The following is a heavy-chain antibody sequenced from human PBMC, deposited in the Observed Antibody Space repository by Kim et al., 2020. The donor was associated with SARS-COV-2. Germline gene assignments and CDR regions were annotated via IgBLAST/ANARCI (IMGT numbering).Heavy chain of an antibody. J-gene: IGHJ3*02. CDR2: ISSSSSYT. CDR3: ARVRDEYGDYPNDAFDI. CDR1: GFTFSDYY. Sequence: GGSLRLSCAASGFTFSDYYMSWIRQAPGKGLEWVSYISSSSSYTNYADSVKGRFTISRDNAKNSLYLQMNSLRAEDTAVYYCARVRDEYGDYPNDAFDIWGQGTMVTVSS. V-gene: IGHV3-11*06. D-gene: IGHD4-17*01.